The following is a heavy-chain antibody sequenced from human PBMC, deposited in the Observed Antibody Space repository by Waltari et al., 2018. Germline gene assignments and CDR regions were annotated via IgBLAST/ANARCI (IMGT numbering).Heavy chain of an antibody. Sequence: QVQLQQWGAGLLKPSETLSLTCAVYGGPFSGYYWSWIRQPPGKGLEWIGEINHSGSTNYNPAPKSRGTISVDTSKTQFSLKLSSVTAADTAVYYCARDSSMGDAFDIWGQGTMVTVSS. CDR1: GGPFSGYY. J-gene: IGHJ3*02. D-gene: IGHD6-6*01. CDR2: INHSGST. CDR3: ARDSSMGDAFDI. V-gene: IGHV4-34*01.